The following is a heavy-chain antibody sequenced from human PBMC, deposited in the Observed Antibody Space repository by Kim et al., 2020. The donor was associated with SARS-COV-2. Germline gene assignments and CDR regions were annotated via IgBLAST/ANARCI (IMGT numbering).Heavy chain of an antibody. CDR2: IHVYGSNPQSHDGGST. D-gene: IGHD3-3*01. CDR1: GSSISSGEHF. J-gene: IGHJ4*02. Sequence: SETLSLTCTVSGSSISSGEHFWSWIRQPPGKGLEWIGFIHVYGSNPQSHDGGSTHYSPSLKSRVVMSIDTSRNQFSLKLSSVTDADTAVYYCARTTHDYWNGYALKSFDYWGQGSLVTVSS. V-gene: IGHV4-30-4*01. CDR3: ARTTHDYWNGYALKSFDY.